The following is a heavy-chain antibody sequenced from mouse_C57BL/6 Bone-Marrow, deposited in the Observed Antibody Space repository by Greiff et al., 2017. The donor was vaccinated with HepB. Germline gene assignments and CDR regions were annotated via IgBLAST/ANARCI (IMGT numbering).Heavy chain of an antibody. V-gene: IGHV2-5*01. CDR1: GFSLTSYG. D-gene: IGHD2-3*01. CDR3: AKRGGDMGYSYAMDD. Sequence: QVHVKQSGPGLVQPSQSLSITCTVSGFSLTSYGVHWVRQSPGKGLEWLGVIWRGGSTDYNAAFMSRLSITKDNSKSQVFFKMNSLQADDTAIYYCAKRGGDMGYSYAMDDWGQGTSVTVSS. CDR2: IWRGGST. J-gene: IGHJ4*01.